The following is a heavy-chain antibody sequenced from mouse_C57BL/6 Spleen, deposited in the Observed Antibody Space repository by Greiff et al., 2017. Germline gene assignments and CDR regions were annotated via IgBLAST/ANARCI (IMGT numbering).Heavy chain of an antibody. V-gene: IGHV1-9*01. CDR3: ARKGSPYSNYEGVFAY. Sequence: VQLQQSGAELMKPGASVKLSCKATGYTFTGYWIEWVKQRPGHGLEWIGEILPGSGSTNYNEKFKGKATFTADTSSNTAYMQLSSLTTEDAAIYSCARKGSPYSNYEGVFAYWGQGTLVTVSA. D-gene: IGHD2-5*01. CDR2: ILPGSGST. J-gene: IGHJ3*01. CDR1: GYTFTGYW.